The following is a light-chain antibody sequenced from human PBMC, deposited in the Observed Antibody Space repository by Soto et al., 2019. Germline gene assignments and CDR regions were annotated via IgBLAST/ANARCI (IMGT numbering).Light chain of an antibody. CDR1: SSEVGAYNY. V-gene: IGLV2-8*01. J-gene: IGLJ1*01. CDR3: TSYAGTYSFFYV. CDR2: EVS. Sequence: ALTQPPSASGASGPSVTLSCTGTSSEVGAYNYVSWYQQLPGKAPKLIIYEVSKRPSGVPDRFSGSKSGNTASLTVSGLQAEDEADYYCTSYAGTYSFFYVFGTGTKVTVL.